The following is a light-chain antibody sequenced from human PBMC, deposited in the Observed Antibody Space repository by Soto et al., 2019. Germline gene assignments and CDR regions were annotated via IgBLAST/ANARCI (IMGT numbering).Light chain of an antibody. CDR3: QQYYSYPIT. V-gene: IGKV1-5*01. Sequence: DIQMTQSPSTLSATAGDRVTITCRASQSISAWLAWYQQKPGKAPKLLIYDASSLESGVPSRFSGSGSGTDFTLSINSLQPEDFATYYCQQYYSYPITFGQGTRLEIK. J-gene: IGKJ5*01. CDR1: QSISAW. CDR2: DAS.